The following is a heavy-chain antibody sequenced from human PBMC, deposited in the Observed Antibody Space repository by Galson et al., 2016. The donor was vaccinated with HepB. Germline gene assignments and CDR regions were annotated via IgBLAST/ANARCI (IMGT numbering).Heavy chain of an antibody. CDR3: AKGGYFDWFDY. Sequence: LRLSCAVSGFTFTTYAMSWVRQAPGKGLEWVSSLSNSGGSTYYADSVKGRFTISRDNSKNTLYLQMNSLRAEDTAVYYCAKGGYFDWFDYWGQGTLATVSS. J-gene: IGHJ4*02. D-gene: IGHD3-9*01. CDR2: LSNSGGST. CDR1: GFTFTTYA. V-gene: IGHV3-23*01.